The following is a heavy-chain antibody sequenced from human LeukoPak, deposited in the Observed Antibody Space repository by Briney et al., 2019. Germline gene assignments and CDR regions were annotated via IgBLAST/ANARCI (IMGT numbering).Heavy chain of an antibody. J-gene: IGHJ4*02. CDR1: GFTFSDYY. CDR3: ARDVRRSDY. Sequence: GGSRRLSCAASGFTFSDYYMDWVRQAPGKGLEWVGRSRNKANGYTTEYAASVQGRFTISRADSKNSVYLQMNSLKTEDTAVYYCARDVRRSDYWGQGTLVTVSS. V-gene: IGHV3-72*01. CDR2: SRNKANGYTT.